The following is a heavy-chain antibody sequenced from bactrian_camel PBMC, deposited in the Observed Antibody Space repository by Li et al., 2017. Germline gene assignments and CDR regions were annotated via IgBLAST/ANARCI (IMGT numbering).Heavy chain of an antibody. V-gene: IGHV3S53*01. Sequence: HVQLVESGGGSVQAGGSLRLSCAASGYTYNRNCMAWFRQAPGKEREGVACIGRDGITMYSDSVKGRFTISKDNAMNTLYLQMDSLKPEDAAMYYCAAGSLRFCNLARHLHHYFGQGTQVTVS. CDR3: AAGSLRFCNLARHLHHY. D-gene: IGHD1*01. CDR2: IGRDGIT. CDR1: GYTYNRNC. J-gene: IGHJ4*01.